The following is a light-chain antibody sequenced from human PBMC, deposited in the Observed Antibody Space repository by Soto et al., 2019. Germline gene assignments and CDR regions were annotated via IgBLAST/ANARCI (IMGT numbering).Light chain of an antibody. CDR1: QSVXXXY. CDR3: QQYSNSPTIT. CDR2: GAS. V-gene: IGKV3-20*01. J-gene: IGKJ4*01. Sequence: EIXLTQSPGTLSXSPGERATLSCRASQSVXXXYLAWYQQKPGQAPRLLIKGASSRATGIPDRFSGSGSGTDFTLTISRLEPEDFAVYYCQQYSNSPTITNGGGTKVEIK.